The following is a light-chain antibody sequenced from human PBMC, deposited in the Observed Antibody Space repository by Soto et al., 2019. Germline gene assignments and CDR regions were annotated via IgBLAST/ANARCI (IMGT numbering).Light chain of an antibody. CDR3: QQYNKWPLT. CDR2: GAS. Sequence: EIVMTQSPATLSVSPGERATLSCVASQSVRTNLAWYQQKPGQAPRLLIYGASTRAAGIPARFSGSGSGTEFTLTISSLPSDDFAVYCCQQYNKWPLTCGVGTKVEIK. CDR1: QSVRTN. J-gene: IGKJ4*01. V-gene: IGKV3-15*01.